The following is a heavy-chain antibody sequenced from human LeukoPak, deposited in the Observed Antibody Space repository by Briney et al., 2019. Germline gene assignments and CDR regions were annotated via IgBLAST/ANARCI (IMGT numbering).Heavy chain of an antibody. CDR3: AKDRSRYSTTWYEFDY. CDR1: GFTVSSNY. CDR2: IYSGGST. Sequence: GGSLRLSCAASGFTVSSNYMSWVRQAPGKGLEWVSVIYSGGSTYYADSVKGRFTISRDNSKNTLYLQMNSLRAEDTAVYYCAKDRSRYSTTWYEFDYWGQGTLVTVSS. J-gene: IGHJ4*02. V-gene: IGHV3-53*01. D-gene: IGHD6-13*01.